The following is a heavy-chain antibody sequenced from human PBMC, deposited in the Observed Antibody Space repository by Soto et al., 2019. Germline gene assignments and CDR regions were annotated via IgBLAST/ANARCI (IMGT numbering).Heavy chain of an antibody. D-gene: IGHD2-2*01. J-gene: IGHJ6*03. CDR1: GYTLTELS. CDR2: FDAEDGAA. Sequence: VASVKVSCKVSGYTLTELSMHWVRQAPGKGLEWMGGFDAEDGAASYAQNFQGRVAMTTDTSTSTAYMELRSLRSDDTAVYYCATTAAPGGYYYYYMDVWGKGTTATVSS. CDR3: ATTAAPGGYYYYYMDV. V-gene: IGHV1-24*01.